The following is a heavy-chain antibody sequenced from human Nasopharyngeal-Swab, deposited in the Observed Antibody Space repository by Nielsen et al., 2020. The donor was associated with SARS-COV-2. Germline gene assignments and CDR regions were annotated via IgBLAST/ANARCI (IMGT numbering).Heavy chain of an antibody. CDR2: INSKTDGETT. D-gene: IGHD6-13*01. V-gene: IGHV3-15*01. Sequence: GESLKISCAGTGFPFSKAWMSWVRQAPGKGLEWVGRINSKTDGETTDYAAPVKGRFTISRDDSKNTLYLQMNSLKTEDTAVYYCTIDGWYSTSPGDYYYGMDAWGQGTTVTVSS. CDR3: TIDGWYSTSPGDYYYGMDA. CDR1: GFPFSKAW. J-gene: IGHJ6*02.